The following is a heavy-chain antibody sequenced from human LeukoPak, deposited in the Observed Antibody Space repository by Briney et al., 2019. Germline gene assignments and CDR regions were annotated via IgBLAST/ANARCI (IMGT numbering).Heavy chain of an antibody. D-gene: IGHD2-2*01. V-gene: IGHV1-2*02. CDR2: INPNSGGT. J-gene: IGHJ5*02. CDR1: GYTFTGYY. CDR3: ARCLGVPAAIKGNWFDP. Sequence: ASVKVSCKASGYTFTGYYMHWVRQAPGQGLEWMGWINPNSGGTNYAQKFQGRVTMTRDTSISTAYMELSRLRSDDTAVYYCARCLGVPAAIKGNWFDPWGQGTLVTVSS.